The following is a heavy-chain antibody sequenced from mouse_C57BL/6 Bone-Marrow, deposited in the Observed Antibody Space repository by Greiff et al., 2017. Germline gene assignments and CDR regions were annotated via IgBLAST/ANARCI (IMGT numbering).Heavy chain of an antibody. CDR1: GYTFTSYG. J-gene: IGHJ3*01. V-gene: IGHV1-81*01. CDR3: ARSKGQLRLRFAY. CDR2: IYPRSGNT. D-gene: IGHD3-2*02. Sequence: VQLVESGAELARPGASVKLSCKASGYTFTSYGISWVKQRTGQGLEWIGEIYPRSGNTYYNEKFKGKATLTADKSSSTAYMELRSLTSEDSAVYFCARSKGQLRLRFAYWGQGTLVTVSA.